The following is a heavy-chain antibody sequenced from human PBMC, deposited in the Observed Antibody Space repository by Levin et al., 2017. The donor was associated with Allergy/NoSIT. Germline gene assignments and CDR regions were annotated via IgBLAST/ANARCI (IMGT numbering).Heavy chain of an antibody. CDR3: ARDLTYCSGGSCPPHY. D-gene: IGHD2-15*01. J-gene: IGHJ4*02. CDR1: GFTFSDYA. Sequence: GGSLRLSCAASGFTFSDYAMHWVRQTPGKGLEWVAVVSYDGTYKYYADSVKGRFTVSRDYSKNTLYLQMNTLRAEDTAVYYCARDLTYCSGGSCPPHYWGQGTLVTVSS. V-gene: IGHV3-30*04. CDR2: VSYDGTYK.